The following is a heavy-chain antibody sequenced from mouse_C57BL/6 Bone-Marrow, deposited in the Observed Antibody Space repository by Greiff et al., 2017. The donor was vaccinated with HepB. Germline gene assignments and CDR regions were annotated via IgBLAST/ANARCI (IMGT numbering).Heavy chain of an antibody. V-gene: IGHV1-12*01. CDR2: IYPGNGDT. CDR3: ARAYYDGSSSYYYAMDY. Sequence: QVQLQQSGAELVRPGASVKMSCKASGYTFTSYNMHWVKQTPRQGLEWIGAIYPGNGDTSYNQKFKGKATLTVDKSSSTAYMQLSSLTSEDSAVYFCARAYYDGSSSYYYAMDYWGQGTSVTVSS. J-gene: IGHJ4*01. D-gene: IGHD1-1*01. CDR1: GYTFTSYN.